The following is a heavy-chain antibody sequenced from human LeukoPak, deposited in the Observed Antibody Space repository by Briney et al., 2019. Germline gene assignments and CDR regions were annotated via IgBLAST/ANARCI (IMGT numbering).Heavy chain of an antibody. CDR2: ISYDGSNK. V-gene: IGHV3-30*03. Sequence: GGSLRLSCAGSGFTFSNYGMHWVRQAPGKGLEWVALISYDGSNKYYADSVKGRFTISRDNAKKTLYLQMNSLRAEDTAVYYCARSRGVISPLDYWGQGTLVTVSS. D-gene: IGHD3-10*01. CDR1: GFTFSNYG. J-gene: IGHJ4*02. CDR3: ARSRGVISPLDY.